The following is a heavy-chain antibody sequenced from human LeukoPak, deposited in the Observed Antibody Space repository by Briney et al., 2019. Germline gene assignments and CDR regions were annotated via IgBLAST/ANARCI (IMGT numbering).Heavy chain of an antibody. CDR2: ISAYNGNT. CDR3: ARQVDTVMALPDY. CDR1: GYAFTSYG. Sequence: ASVKVSCKASGYAFTSYGITWVRQAPGQGLEWMGWISAYNGNTNYAQKLQGRVTMTTDTSTSTAYVELRSLRSDDTAIYYCARQVDTVMALPDYWGQGTLVTVSS. V-gene: IGHV1-18*01. D-gene: IGHD5-18*01. J-gene: IGHJ4*02.